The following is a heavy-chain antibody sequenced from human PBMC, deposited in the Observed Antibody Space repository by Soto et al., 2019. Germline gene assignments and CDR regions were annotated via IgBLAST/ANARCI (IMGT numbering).Heavy chain of an antibody. V-gene: IGHV3-30*18. Sequence: VQLVESGGGVVQPGRSLRLSCAASGFTFSDCAMHWVRQAPGKGLEWVAVVSHDGRNTHYADSVKGRFTISRDSSKNTVSLEMTSLRAEDTGVYYCAKGGRQWLVTSDFNYWGQGALVTVSS. CDR3: AKGGRQWLVTSDFNY. CDR1: GFTFSDCA. CDR2: VSHDGRNT. J-gene: IGHJ4*02. D-gene: IGHD6-19*01.